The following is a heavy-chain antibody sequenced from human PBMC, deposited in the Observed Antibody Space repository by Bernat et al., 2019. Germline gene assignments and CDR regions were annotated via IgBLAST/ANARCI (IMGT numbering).Heavy chain of an antibody. Sequence: QVQLQQWGAGLLKPSETLSLTCAVYGGSFSGYYWSWIRQPPGKGLEWIGEINHSGSTNYNPSLKSRVTISVDTSKNQFSLKLSSVTAADTAVYYCASPGGSGSRKGTFDYWGQGTLVTVSS. CDR2: INHSGST. D-gene: IGHD1-1*01. J-gene: IGHJ4*02. V-gene: IGHV4-34*01. CDR1: GGSFSGYY. CDR3: ASPGGSGSRKGTFDY.